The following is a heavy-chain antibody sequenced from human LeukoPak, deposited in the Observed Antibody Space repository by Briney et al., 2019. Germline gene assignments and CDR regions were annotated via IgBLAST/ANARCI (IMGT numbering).Heavy chain of an antibody. CDR2: ISSSGSTI. CDR3: ARLEMATRIDY. V-gene: IGHV3-11*04. D-gene: IGHD5-24*01. CDR1: GFTFSDYY. J-gene: IGHJ4*02. Sequence: GGPLRLSCAASGFTFSDYYMSWIRQAPGKGLEWVSYISSSGSTIYYADSVKGRFTISRDNAKNSLYLQMNSLRAEDTAVYYCARLEMATRIDYWGQGTLVTVSS.